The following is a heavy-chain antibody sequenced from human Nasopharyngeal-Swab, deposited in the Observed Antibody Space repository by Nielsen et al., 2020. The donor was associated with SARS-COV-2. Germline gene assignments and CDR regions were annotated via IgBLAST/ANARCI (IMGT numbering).Heavy chain of an antibody. J-gene: IGHJ5*02. Sequence: SETLSLTCAVYGGSFSGYYWNWLRQPPGKGLEWIGEINHSGSTNYNPSLKSRVTTSLDTSKNQFSLKLSSVTAADTAVYYCARSRYTSSWYGVRNWFDPWGQGTLVTVSS. CDR2: INHSGST. CDR3: ARSRYTSSWYGVRNWFDP. D-gene: IGHD6-13*01. CDR1: GGSFSGYY. V-gene: IGHV4-34*01.